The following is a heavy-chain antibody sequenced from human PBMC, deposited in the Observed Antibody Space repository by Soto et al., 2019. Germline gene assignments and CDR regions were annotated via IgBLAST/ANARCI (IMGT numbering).Heavy chain of an antibody. Sequence: GGSLRLSCAASGSTFSSYSMNWVRQAPGKGLEWVSYISSSSSTIYYADSVKGRFTISRDNAKNSLYLQMNSLRDEDTAVYYCARAPYGDYGASDYWGQGTLVTVSS. D-gene: IGHD4-17*01. CDR3: ARAPYGDYGASDY. CDR2: ISSSSSTI. CDR1: GSTFSSYS. V-gene: IGHV3-48*02. J-gene: IGHJ4*02.